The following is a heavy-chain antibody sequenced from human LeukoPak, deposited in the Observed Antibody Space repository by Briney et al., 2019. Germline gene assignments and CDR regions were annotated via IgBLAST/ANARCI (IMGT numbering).Heavy chain of an antibody. J-gene: IGHJ5*02. CDR2: IYHSGST. D-gene: IGHD7-27*01. Sequence: SETLSLTCAVSGGSISSYNWWSWVRQPPGKGLEWIGEIYHSGSTNYNPSHKSRVTISIDKSNHRFSLKLISVTAADTAVYYCATGDYNWFDPWGQGTLVTVSS. V-gene: IGHV4-4*02. CDR1: GGSISSYNW. CDR3: ATGDYNWFDP.